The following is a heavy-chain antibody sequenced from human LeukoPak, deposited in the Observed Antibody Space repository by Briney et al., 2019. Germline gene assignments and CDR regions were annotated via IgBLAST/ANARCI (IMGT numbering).Heavy chain of an antibody. CDR1: GYTFTSYD. CDR3: ARAGHTSGWPHDY. D-gene: IGHD6-19*01. CDR2: MNPNSGNT. J-gene: IGHJ4*02. Sequence: ASVKVSCMASGYTFTSYDINWVRQATGQGLEYMGWMNPNSGNTGYAQKFQGRVTMTRDISMTTAYMELSSLRSEDTGVYYCARAGHTSGWPHDYGGRGTLVTVSS. V-gene: IGHV1-8*01.